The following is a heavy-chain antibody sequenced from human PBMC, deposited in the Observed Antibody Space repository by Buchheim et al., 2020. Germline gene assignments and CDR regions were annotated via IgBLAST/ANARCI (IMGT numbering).Heavy chain of an antibody. J-gene: IGHJ4*02. CDR2: ISGSGAHS. D-gene: IGHD4-17*01. Sequence: EVQLLESGGGLVLPGGSLRLSRAASGLTLSSYSLSWVRPAPGRGLAWVSGISGSGAHSFYADSVKGRFPISRDNSQNTVYLQVNSLRAEDTAVYYCTKDYGWSYYFAYWGQGTL. CDR3: TKDYGWSYYFAY. V-gene: IGHV3-23*01. CDR1: GLTLSSYS.